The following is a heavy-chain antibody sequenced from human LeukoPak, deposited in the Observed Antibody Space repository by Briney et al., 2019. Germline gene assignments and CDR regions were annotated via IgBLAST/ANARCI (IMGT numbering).Heavy chain of an antibody. D-gene: IGHD5-18*01. CDR3: ANVDTAYFDY. V-gene: IGHV3-23*01. CDR1: GFTFSSYA. J-gene: IGHJ4*02. CDR2: IKDSGGRT. Sequence: GGSLRLSCAASGFTFSSYAMTWVRQAPGKGLEWVSSIKDSGGRTHYADSVKGRFTISRDNSKNTLYLQMNNLRAEDTAVYYCANVDTAYFDYWGQGTLVTVSS.